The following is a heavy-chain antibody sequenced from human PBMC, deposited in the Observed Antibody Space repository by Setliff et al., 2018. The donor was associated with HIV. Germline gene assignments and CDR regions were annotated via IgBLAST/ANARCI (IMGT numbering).Heavy chain of an antibody. V-gene: IGHV3-73*01. Sequence: GGSLRLSCAASGFTFSGSAMHWVRQASGKGLEWVGRIRSETNTYATAYAASVKGRFTISRDNSKNTVFLQVNSLRAEDTAVYYCARDGDDYYSSGGWIVNYFDYWAQGTLVTVSS. D-gene: IGHD3-10*01. CDR1: GFTFSGSA. J-gene: IGHJ4*02. CDR3: ARDGDDYYSSGGWIVNYFDY. CDR2: IRSETNTYAT.